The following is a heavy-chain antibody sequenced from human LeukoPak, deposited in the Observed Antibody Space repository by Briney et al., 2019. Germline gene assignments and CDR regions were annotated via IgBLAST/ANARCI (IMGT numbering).Heavy chain of an antibody. CDR3: ARALPSYSGPSSYAFDI. CDR2: ISSSSSYI. V-gene: IGHV3-21*01. J-gene: IGHJ3*02. Sequence: GGSLRLSCAASGFTFSSYSMNWVRQAPGKGLEWVSSISSSSSYIYYADSVKGRFTISRDNAKNSLYLQMNSLRAEDTAVYYCARALPSYSGPSSYAFDIWGQGTMVTVSS. CDR1: GFTFSSYS. D-gene: IGHD4-23*01.